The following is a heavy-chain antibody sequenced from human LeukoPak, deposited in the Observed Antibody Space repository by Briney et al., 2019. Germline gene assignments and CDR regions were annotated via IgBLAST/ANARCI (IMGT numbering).Heavy chain of an antibody. J-gene: IGHJ4*02. CDR1: GFIFMNAW. CDR3: TTFYHEYSPY. D-gene: IGHD2/OR15-2a*01. Sequence: KPGGSLRLSCAASGFIFMNAWMIWVRQAPGKGLEGVGRIKSNADAGTPDYAAPARGRFTISRDDSKNTLYLQMNSLKTEDTAVYYCTTFYHEYSPYWGRGTLVTVSS. CDR2: IKSNADAGTP. V-gene: IGHV3-15*01.